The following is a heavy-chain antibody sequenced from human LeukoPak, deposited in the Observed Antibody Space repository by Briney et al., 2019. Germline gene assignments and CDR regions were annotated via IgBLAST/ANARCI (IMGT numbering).Heavy chain of an antibody. Sequence: PGGSLRLSCAASGFTFSSYSMNWVRQAPGKGLEWVSSISSSSSYIYYADSVKGRFTISRDNAKNSLYLQMNSLRAEDTAVYYCARGGPPDIVVIPGSRYHYMDVWGKGTTVTVSS. D-gene: IGHD2-2*01. CDR1: GFTFSSYS. CDR3: ARGGPPDIVVIPGSRYHYMDV. CDR2: ISSSSSYI. V-gene: IGHV3-21*01. J-gene: IGHJ6*03.